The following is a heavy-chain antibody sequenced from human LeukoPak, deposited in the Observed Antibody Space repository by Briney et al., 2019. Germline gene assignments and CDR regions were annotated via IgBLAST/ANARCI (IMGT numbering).Heavy chain of an antibody. J-gene: IGHJ5*02. CDR2: INPNSGGT. CDR3: ATTSSTWYNWFDP. Sequence: ASLKVSCKASGYSFTGYYMHWVRQAPGQGLEWMGRINPNSGGTNYAQKFQGRVTMTRDTSISTAYMKLSRLRSDDTAVYYCATTSSTWYNWFDPWGQGTLVTVSS. CDR1: GYSFTGYY. V-gene: IGHV1-2*06. D-gene: IGHD6-13*01.